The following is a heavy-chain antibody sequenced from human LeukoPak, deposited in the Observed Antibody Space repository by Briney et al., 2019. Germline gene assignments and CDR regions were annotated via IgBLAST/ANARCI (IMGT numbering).Heavy chain of an antibody. D-gene: IGHD6-19*01. Sequence: GGSLRLSCVASGFTFSSYGMHWVRQAPGKGLEWVAVISSDGKTEIYADSVRGRFTISRDNSKGTHYLQMNSLRSEDTAVYYCVKDSKSSGWYVPPNFDYWGQGTLVTVSS. CDR1: GFTFSSYG. J-gene: IGHJ4*02. CDR3: VKDSKSSGWYVPPNFDY. CDR2: ISSDGKTE. V-gene: IGHV3-30*18.